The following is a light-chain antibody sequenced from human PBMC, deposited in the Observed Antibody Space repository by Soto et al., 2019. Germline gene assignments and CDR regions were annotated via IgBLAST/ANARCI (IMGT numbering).Light chain of an antibody. CDR2: RAS. Sequence: DIQMTQSPSTLSASVGDRVTITCRASESISRWLAWYQQKPGKAPKLLIHRASTLENGVPSRISGSGSGTEFTLIISNLQPDDFATYYCQQYKSYSPYTFGQGTKVEIK. J-gene: IGKJ2*01. CDR1: ESISRW. V-gene: IGKV1-5*03. CDR3: QQYKSYSPYT.